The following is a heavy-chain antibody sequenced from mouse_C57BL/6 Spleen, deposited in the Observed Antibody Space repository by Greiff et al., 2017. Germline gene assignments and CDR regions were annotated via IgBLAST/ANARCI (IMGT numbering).Heavy chain of an antibody. J-gene: IGHJ3*01. CDR2: IDPSDSYT. CDR3: WWFAY. CDR1: GYTFTSYW. Sequence: QVQLQQSGAELVKPGASVKLSCKASGYTFTSYWMQWVKQRPGQGLEWIGEIDPSDSYTNYNQKFKGKATLTVDTSSSTAYMQLSSLTSEDSAVYYCWWFAYWGQGTLVTVSA. V-gene: IGHV1-50*01.